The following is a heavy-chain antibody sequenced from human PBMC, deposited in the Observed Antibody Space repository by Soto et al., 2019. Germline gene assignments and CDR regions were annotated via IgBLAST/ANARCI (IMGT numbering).Heavy chain of an antibody. CDR1: GGSISSGGYS. V-gene: IGHV4-30-2*01. Sequence: SETLSLTCAVSGGSISSGGYSWSWIRQPPGKGLEWIGYIYHSGSTYYNPSLKSRVTISVDRSKNQFSLKLSSVTAADTAVYYFARGPPFYWGQGTLVTVSS. CDR2: IYHSGST. J-gene: IGHJ4*02. CDR3: ARGPPFY.